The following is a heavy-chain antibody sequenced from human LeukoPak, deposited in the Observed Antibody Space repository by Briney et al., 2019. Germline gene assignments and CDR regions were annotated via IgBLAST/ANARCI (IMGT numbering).Heavy chain of an antibody. CDR2: ISGSGGST. D-gene: IGHD4-17*01. V-gene: IGHV3-23*01. CDR1: GFTFSSYA. J-gene: IGHJ6*02. CDR3: AKTRQTTVTDYYYGMGV. Sequence: GGSLRLSCAASGFTFSSYAMSWVRQAPGKGLEWVSAISGSGGSTYYADSVKGRFTISRDNSKNTLYLQMNSLRAEDTAVYYCAKTRQTTVTDYYYGMGVWGQGTRSPSP.